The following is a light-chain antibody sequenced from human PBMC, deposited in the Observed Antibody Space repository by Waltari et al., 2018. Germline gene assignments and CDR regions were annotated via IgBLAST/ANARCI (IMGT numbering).Light chain of an antibody. CDR2: STY. CDR3: QQYDGIGVT. J-gene: IGKJ4*01. Sequence: EIVLMQSPGTLSLSPGDRATLSCRASQNVSTIALIWYQQKPGPAPSVLIYSTYNRGTGIPDRFSGSGSGTDFTLTINRLAPEDFAMYYCQQYDGIGVTFGGGTKVEI. CDR1: QNVSTIA. V-gene: IGKV3-20*01.